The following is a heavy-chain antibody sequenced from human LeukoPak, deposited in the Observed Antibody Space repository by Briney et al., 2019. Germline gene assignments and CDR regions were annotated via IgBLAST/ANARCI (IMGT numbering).Heavy chain of an antibody. V-gene: IGHV3-13*01. J-gene: IGHJ6*03. CDR1: GFTFSSFD. D-gene: IGHD1-1*01. CDR3: ASRPPRGKYYYMDV. Sequence: GGSLRLSCAASGFTFSSFDMHWVLQPTGQGLEWVSTIGTASDTYYPGSVEGRFTLSRDNAKNSLYLQMNSLSAGDTAVYYRASRPPRGKYYYMDVWGKGTTVTVSS. CDR2: IGTASDT.